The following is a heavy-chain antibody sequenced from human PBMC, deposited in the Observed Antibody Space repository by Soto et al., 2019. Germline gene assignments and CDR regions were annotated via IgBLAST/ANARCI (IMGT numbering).Heavy chain of an antibody. CDR1: GYTFTNYG. CDR2: ISGNNGDT. Sequence: ASVKVSCKASGYTFTNYGVNWVRQAPGQGLEWMGWISGNNGDTNYAQKVQGRVTLTTDRSTSTAYMELRSLTSDDTAVYYCARGALAVADTLYFVHWGQGTLVTVSS. V-gene: IGHV1-18*01. CDR3: ARGALAVADTLYFVH. J-gene: IGHJ1*01. D-gene: IGHD6-19*01.